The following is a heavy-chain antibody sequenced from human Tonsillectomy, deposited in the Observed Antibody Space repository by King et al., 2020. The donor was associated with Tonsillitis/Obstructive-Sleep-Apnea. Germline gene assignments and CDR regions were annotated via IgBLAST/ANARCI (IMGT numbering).Heavy chain of an antibody. J-gene: IGHJ3*02. Sequence: VQLQESGPGLVKPSETLSLTCSVSGGSISSYYWSWIRQPPGKGLEWIGYIYYSGSTNCNPSLKSQVTISLDTSKNQLSLKLSSVTAADTAVYYCARDMVLEAGGDAFDIWGQGTMVTVSS. CDR2: IYYSGST. CDR1: GGSISSYY. V-gene: IGHV4-59*01. D-gene: IGHD2-8*01. CDR3: ARDMVLEAGGDAFDI.